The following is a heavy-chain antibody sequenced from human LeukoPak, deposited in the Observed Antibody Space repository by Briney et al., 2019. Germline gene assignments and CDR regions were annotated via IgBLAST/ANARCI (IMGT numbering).Heavy chain of an antibody. Sequence: SETLSLTCTVSGYSISSGYFWGWILQPPGKGLEWIASLYHSGSTYYSPSLKSRVTISVDTSKNQFSLNLSSVTAADTAVYYSAREDYYDSSGYYLDYWGQGTLVTVSS. CDR3: AREDYYDSSGYYLDY. V-gene: IGHV4-38-2*02. D-gene: IGHD3-22*01. CDR1: GYSISSGYF. J-gene: IGHJ4*02. CDR2: LYHSGST.